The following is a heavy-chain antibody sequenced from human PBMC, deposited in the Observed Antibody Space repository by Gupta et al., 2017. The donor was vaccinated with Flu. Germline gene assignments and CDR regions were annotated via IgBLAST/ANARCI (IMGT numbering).Heavy chain of an antibody. Sequence: EVQLVESGGGLVQPGGSLRLSFAASGFAFNIYWMNWVRQVPGKEPVWVSRMNSDGSSINYADSVQGRFLISRDNDKNTLFLHMNSLRAEDTAVYYCARTGDIWTGYYDYWGQGTLVTVSA. CDR1: GFAFNIYW. V-gene: IGHV3-74*01. CDR3: ARTGDIWTGYYDY. J-gene: IGHJ4*02. CDR2: MNSDGSSI. D-gene: IGHD3-9*01.